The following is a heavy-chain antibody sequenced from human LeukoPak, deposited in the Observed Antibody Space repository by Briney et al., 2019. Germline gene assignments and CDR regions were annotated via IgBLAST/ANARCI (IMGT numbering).Heavy chain of an antibody. CDR2: ISGSGGST. CDR1: GFTFSSYA. D-gene: IGHD3-3*01. Sequence: GGSLRLSCAASGFTFSSYAMSWVRQAPGKGLEWVSAISGSGGSTYYADSVKGRFTISRDNSKNTLYLQMNSLRAEDTAVYCCAKSGRFLEWFLDYWGQGTLVTVSS. V-gene: IGHV3-23*01. J-gene: IGHJ4*02. CDR3: AKSGRFLEWFLDY.